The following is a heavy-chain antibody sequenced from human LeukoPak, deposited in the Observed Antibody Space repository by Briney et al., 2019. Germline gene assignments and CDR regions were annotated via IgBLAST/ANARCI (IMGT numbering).Heavy chain of an antibody. J-gene: IGHJ2*01. V-gene: IGHV4-59*11. CDR1: GGSISSHY. D-gene: IGHD4-11*01. Sequence: SETLSLTCTVSGGSISSHYWSWIRQPPGKGLEWIGYIYYSGSTNYSPSLKSRVTISVDTSKNQFSLKLSSVTAADTAVYYCASVTTVTKSSRYFDLWGRGTLVTVSS. CDR3: ASVTTVTKSSRYFDL. CDR2: IYYSGST.